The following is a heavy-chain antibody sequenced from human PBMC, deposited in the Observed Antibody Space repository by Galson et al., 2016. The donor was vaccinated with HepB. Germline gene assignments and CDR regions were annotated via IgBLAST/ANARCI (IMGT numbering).Heavy chain of an antibody. CDR2: INPNSGGT. CDR3: AREVRGLDV. J-gene: IGHJ6*02. Sequence: VKVSCKASGYTFTGYFIHWVRQAPGQGLEWMGWINPNSGGTNYAQKFQGRVTMTRDTSITTAYMDLNRLRSDDTAVYFCAREVRGLDVWGQGTTVTVSS. V-gene: IGHV1-2*02. D-gene: IGHD2-21*01. CDR1: GYTFTGYF.